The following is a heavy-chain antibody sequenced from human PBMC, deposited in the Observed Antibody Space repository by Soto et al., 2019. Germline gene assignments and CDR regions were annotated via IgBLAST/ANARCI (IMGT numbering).Heavy chain of an antibody. Sequence: GGSLRLSCAASGFTFSSYAMSWVRQAPGKGLEWVSAISGSGGSTYYADSVKGRFTISRDNSKNTLYLQMNSLRAEDTAVYYCAQAPDSGEPDPDYYGLDVWGQGTTVTVSS. CDR3: AQAPDSGEPDPDYYGLDV. V-gene: IGHV3-23*01. CDR2: ISGSGGST. CDR1: GFTFSSYA. D-gene: IGHD4-17*01. J-gene: IGHJ6*02.